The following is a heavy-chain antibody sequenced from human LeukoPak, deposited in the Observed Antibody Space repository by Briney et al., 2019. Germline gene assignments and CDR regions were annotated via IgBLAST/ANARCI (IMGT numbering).Heavy chain of an antibody. D-gene: IGHD1-1*01. CDR2: IYPGDSDT. J-gene: IGHJ4*02. Sequence: KYGESLKISCKGSGYSFTGYWIGWVRQLPGKGLEWMGIIYPGDSDTRYSPSFQGQVTISADKSISTAYLQWSSLKASDTAMYYCARTSGAWKDYFDYWGQGTLVTVSS. CDR3: ARTSGAWKDYFDY. V-gene: IGHV5-51*01. CDR1: GYSFTGYW.